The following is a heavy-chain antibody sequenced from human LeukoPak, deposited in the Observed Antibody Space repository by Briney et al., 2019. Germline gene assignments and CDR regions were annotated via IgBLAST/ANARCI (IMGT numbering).Heavy chain of an antibody. CDR1: GGSFSGYY. CDR2: IYHSGST. J-gene: IGHJ6*02. V-gene: IGHV4-34*01. CDR3: ARGRYERSMDV. Sequence: PSETLSLTCAVYGGSFSGYYWSWVRQPPGKGLEWIGEIYHSGSTNYNPSLKSRVTISVDTSKIQFSLKLSSVTAADTALYYCARGRYERSMDVWGQGTTVTVSS. D-gene: IGHD2-2*01.